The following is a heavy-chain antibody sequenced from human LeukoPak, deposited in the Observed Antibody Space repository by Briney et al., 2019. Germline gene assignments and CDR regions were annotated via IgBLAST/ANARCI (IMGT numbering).Heavy chain of an antibody. CDR2: IIPMFGTA. Sequence: SVKVSCKASGGTFSGNAICWVREGRGQGLEWRGGIIPMFGTANYAQKFQGRVTITADKTTSTAYMELSSLRSEDTAVYYCAREGSPTLAFDIWGQGTMVTVSS. J-gene: IGHJ3*02. CDR1: GGTFSGNA. CDR3: AREGSPTLAFDI. V-gene: IGHV1-69*06.